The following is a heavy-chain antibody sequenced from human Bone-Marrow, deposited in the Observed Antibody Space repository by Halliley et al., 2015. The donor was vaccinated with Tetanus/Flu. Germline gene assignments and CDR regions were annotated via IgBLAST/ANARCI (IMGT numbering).Heavy chain of an antibody. CDR2: IFQRGSP. Sequence: WLGEIFQRGSPNHTPPPKSRVPISVDKPKTQFSLKLGSVPAADTAVYYCARKRPSSSGNFDYWGQGTLVTVSS. D-gene: IGHD6-13*01. V-gene: IGHV4-4*02. J-gene: IGHJ4*02. CDR3: ARKRPSSSGNFDY.